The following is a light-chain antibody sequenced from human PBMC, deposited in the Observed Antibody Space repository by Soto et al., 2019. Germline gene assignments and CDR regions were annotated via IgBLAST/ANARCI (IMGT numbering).Light chain of an antibody. CDR2: GAS. Sequence: EIVLTQSPGTLSLSPGERATLSCRASQSVSSSYLDWYQQKPGQAPRLLIYGASSRATGIPDRFSGSGSGTDFTLTISILELEDFAVYYCQQYGSSPRTFGQGTKLEIK. CDR1: QSVSSSY. J-gene: IGKJ2*01. V-gene: IGKV3-20*01. CDR3: QQYGSSPRT.